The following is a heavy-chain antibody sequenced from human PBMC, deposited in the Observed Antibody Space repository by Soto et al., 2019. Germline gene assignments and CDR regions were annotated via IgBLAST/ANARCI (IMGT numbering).Heavy chain of an antibody. CDR3: AKDGPGAPAASDYYYYYGMDV. CDR1: GFTFSSYA. J-gene: IGHJ6*02. CDR2: ISGSGGST. D-gene: IGHD2-2*01. V-gene: IGHV3-23*01. Sequence: PGGSLRLSCAASGFTFSSYAMSWVRQAPGKGLEWVSAISGSGGSTYYADSVKGRFTISRDNSKNALYLQMNSLRAEDTAVYYCAKDGPGAPAASDYYYYYGMDVWGQGTTVTVSS.